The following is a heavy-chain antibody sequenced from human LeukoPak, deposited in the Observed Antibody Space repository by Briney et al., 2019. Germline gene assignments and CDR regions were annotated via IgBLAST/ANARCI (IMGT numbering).Heavy chain of an antibody. Sequence: SETLTLTCAVYGGSFSGYYWSWIRQPPGKGLEWIGEINHSGSTNYNPSLKSRVTISVDTSKNQFSLKLSSVTAADTAVYYCARTGVWGSYRYNWFDPWGQGTLVTVFS. D-gene: IGHD3-16*02. J-gene: IGHJ5*02. CDR1: GGSFSGYY. CDR3: ARTGVWGSYRYNWFDP. CDR2: INHSGST. V-gene: IGHV4-34*01.